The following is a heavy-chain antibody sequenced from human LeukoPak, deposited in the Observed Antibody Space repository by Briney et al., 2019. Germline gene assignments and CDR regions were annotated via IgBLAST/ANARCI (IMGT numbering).Heavy chain of an antibody. D-gene: IGHD3-10*01. Sequence: ESLKXXCKGSGYSFTSYWIGWVRQMPGKGLEWMGIIYPGDSDTRYSPSFQGQVTISADKSISTPYLQWSSLKASDTAMYYCARPXITMVRGVTSYYFDYWGQGTLVTVSS. CDR3: ARPXITMVRGVTSYYFDY. CDR2: IYPGDSDT. CDR1: GYSFTSYW. V-gene: IGHV5-51*01. J-gene: IGHJ4*02.